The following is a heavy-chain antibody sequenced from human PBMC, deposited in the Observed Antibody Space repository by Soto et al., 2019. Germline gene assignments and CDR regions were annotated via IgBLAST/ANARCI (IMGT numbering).Heavy chain of an antibody. J-gene: IGHJ4*02. CDR1: GFTFSSYA. CDR2: ISGSGGST. Sequence: GSLRLSCAASGFTFSSYAMSWVRQAPGKGLEWVSAISGSGGSTYYADSVKGRFTISRDNSKNTLYLQMNSLRAEDTAVYYCAKGHRGYSYGSVDYWGQGTLVTVSS. V-gene: IGHV3-23*01. D-gene: IGHD5-18*01. CDR3: AKGHRGYSYGSVDY.